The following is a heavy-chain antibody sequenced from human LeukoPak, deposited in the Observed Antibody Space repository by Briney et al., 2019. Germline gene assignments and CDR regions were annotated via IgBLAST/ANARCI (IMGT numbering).Heavy chain of an antibody. CDR2: INPNSGGT. V-gene: IGHV1-2*02. CDR3: ARDFPSSGWYHPFDY. CDR1: GYTFTAYY. D-gene: IGHD6-19*01. Sequence: ASVKVSCKASGYTFTAYYMHWVRQAPGQGLERMGWINPNSGGTNYAQKFQGRVTMTRDTSISTVYMELSRLRSDDTAVYYCARDFPSSGWYHPFDYWGQGILVTVSS. J-gene: IGHJ4*02.